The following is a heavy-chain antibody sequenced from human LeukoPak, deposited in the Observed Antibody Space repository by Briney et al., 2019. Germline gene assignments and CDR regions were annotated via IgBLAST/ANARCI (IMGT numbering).Heavy chain of an antibody. CDR2: IIPILGIA. D-gene: IGHD2-21*02. V-gene: IGHV1-69*04. Sequence: GASVKVSCKVSGGTFSSYAIGWVRQAPGQGLEWMGRIIPILGIANYAQKFQGRVTITAGKSTSTAYMELSSLRSEDTAVYYCARDQQIAYCGGDCYSYYFDYWGQGTLVTVSS. CDR3: ARDQQIAYCGGDCYSYYFDY. J-gene: IGHJ4*02. CDR1: GGTFSSYA.